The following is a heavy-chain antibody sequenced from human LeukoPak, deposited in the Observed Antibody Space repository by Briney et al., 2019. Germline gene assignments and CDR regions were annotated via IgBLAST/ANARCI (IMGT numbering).Heavy chain of an antibody. D-gene: IGHD3-10*01. CDR2: INWNGGST. CDR3: ARGKRFGELFYFDY. J-gene: IGHJ4*02. CDR1: GFTFDDYG. V-gene: IGHV3-20*04. Sequence: PGGSLRLSCAASGFTFDDYGMSWVRQAPGKGLEWVSGINWNGGSTGYADSVKGRFTISRDNAKNSLYLQMNSLRAEDTAMYYCARGKRFGELFYFDYWGQGTLVTVSS.